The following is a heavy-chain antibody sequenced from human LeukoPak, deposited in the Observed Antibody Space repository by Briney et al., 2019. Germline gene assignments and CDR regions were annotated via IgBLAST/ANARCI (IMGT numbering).Heavy chain of an antibody. V-gene: IGHV5-51*01. CDR2: IYPGDSDT. D-gene: IGHD5-24*01. CDR1: GYSFTDYW. Sequence: GESLKISCKGSGYSFTDYWIGWVRQMPGKGLEWMGIIYPGDSDTRYSPSFQGQVTISADKSIGTAYLQWSSLKASDTAMYYCARGGYNYVREFDYWGQGTLVTVSS. J-gene: IGHJ4*02. CDR3: ARGGYNYVREFDY.